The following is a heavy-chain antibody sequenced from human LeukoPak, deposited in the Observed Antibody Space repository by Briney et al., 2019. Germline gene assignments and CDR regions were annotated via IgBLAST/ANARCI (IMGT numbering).Heavy chain of an antibody. CDR1: GGSISSGSYY. CDR3: AKSSEYYYGSGSHYAFFDY. Sequence: NPSETLSLTCTVSGGSISSGSYYWSWIRQPAGKGLEWIGRIYTSGSTNYNPSLKSRVTISVDTSKNQFSLKLSSVTAADTAVYYCAKSSEYYYGSGSHYAFFDYWGQGTLVTVSS. V-gene: IGHV4-61*02. CDR2: IYTSGST. D-gene: IGHD3-10*01. J-gene: IGHJ4*02.